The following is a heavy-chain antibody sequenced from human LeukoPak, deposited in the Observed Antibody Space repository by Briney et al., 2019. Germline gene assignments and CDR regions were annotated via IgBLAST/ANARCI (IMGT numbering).Heavy chain of an antibody. V-gene: IGHV1-8*01. CDR3: ARSTSSGYYYVWLGYYYYGMDV. CDR2: MNPNSGNT. CDR1: GYTLTSYD. J-gene: IGHJ6*02. Sequence: ASVKVSCMASGYTLTSYDINWVRQATGQGLEWMGWMNPNSGNTGYAQKFQGRVTMTRNTSISTAYMELSSLRSEDTAVYYCARSTSSGYYYVWLGYYYYGMDVWGQGTTVTVSS. D-gene: IGHD3-22*01.